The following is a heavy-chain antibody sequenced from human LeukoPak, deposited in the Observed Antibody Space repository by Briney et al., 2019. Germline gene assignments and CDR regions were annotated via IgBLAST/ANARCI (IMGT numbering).Heavy chain of an antibody. D-gene: IGHD5-18*01. Sequence: GSLRLSCAASGFTFSSAWMSWVRQAPGKGLEWIGRIYTSGSTNYNPSLKSRVTMSVDTSKNQFSLKLSSVTAADTAVYYCARVSGLWSADYYYYMDVWGKGTTVTVSS. J-gene: IGHJ6*03. CDR2: IYTSGST. CDR3: ARVSGLWSADYYYYMDV. V-gene: IGHV4-59*10. CDR1: GFTFSSAW.